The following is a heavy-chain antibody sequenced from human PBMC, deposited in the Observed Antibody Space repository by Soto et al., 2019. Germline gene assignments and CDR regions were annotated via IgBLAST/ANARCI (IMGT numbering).Heavy chain of an antibody. CDR3: ARGTYFDY. CDR2: ISANNDHT. J-gene: IGHJ4*02. V-gene: IGHV1-18*01. CDR1: GYTLNTYG. Sequence: QVQLVQSGAEVKKPGASVKVSCKASGYTLNTYGITWVRQAPGQGLEWMGWISANNDHTNYPQKLQGRVTMTTDTATSTAYMQLRRLTSDDAAVYYCARGTYFDYWGQGTLVTVSS.